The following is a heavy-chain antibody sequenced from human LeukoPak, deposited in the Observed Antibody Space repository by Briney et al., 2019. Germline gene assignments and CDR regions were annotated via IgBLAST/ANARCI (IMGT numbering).Heavy chain of an antibody. CDR1: GFTVSSTY. V-gene: IGHV3-11*04. Sequence: GGSLRLSCAASGFTVSSTYMSWVRQAPGKGLEWVSYISSGGSTIHYADSVKGRFTISRDNAKNSLYLQMNSLRAEDTAVYYCARNYDYWGQGTLVTVSS. CDR3: ARNYDY. CDR2: ISSGGSTI. J-gene: IGHJ4*02.